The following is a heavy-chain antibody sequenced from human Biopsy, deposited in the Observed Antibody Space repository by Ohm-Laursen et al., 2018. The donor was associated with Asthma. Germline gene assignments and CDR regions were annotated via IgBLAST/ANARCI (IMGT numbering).Heavy chain of an antibody. CDR3: ARAVDYSHYYGIDV. CDR2: ISVYNGNT. CDR1: GYTFNNAG. V-gene: IGHV1-18*01. Sequence: ASSVKVSCKTSGYTFNNAGITWVRQAPGQGLEWMGWISVYNGNTKVAQKLQGRVTMITDTSTSTAYMELRSLRSDDTAVYFCARAVDYSHYYGIDVWGQGTTVTVS. J-gene: IGHJ6*02. D-gene: IGHD3-10*01.